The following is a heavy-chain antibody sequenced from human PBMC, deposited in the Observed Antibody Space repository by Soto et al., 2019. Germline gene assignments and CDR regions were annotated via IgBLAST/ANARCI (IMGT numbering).Heavy chain of an antibody. CDR2: ISTNGGST. CDR3: VKGEYYYDSSGYYPFDY. V-gene: IGHV3-64D*06. CDR1: GFTFSIYA. D-gene: IGHD3-22*01. J-gene: IGHJ4*02. Sequence: GGSLRLSCSASGFTFSIYAMHWVRQAPGKGLEYVSSISTNGGSTDYADSVKGRFTISRDNSKNTVYLQMSSLRVEDTAVYYCVKGEYYYDSSGYYPFDYWGQGTLVTISS.